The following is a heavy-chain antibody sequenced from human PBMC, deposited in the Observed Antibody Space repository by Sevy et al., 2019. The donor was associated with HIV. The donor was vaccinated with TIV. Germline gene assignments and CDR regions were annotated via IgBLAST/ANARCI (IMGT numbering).Heavy chain of an antibody. V-gene: IGHV1-18*01. D-gene: IGHD1-26*01. Sequence: ASVKVSCKASGYTFSDHGINWVRQAPGQGLEWMGWISTYNANTNDAQNFQGRVTMPTDTSTNTAYMELRSLRSDDTAVYYGATRGRVDATSRDYYYAMDVWGQGTTVTVSS. CDR2: ISTYNANT. CDR1: GYTFSDHG. J-gene: IGHJ6*02. CDR3: ATRGRVDATSRDYYYAMDV.